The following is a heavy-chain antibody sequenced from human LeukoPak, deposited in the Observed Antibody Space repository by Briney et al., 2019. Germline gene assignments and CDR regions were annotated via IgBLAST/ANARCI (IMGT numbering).Heavy chain of an antibody. V-gene: IGHV3-7*01. Sequence: GGSLRLSCTASGFTFGDYAMSWVRQAPGKGLEWVANIKDDGSDKYYVDSVKGRFSISKDNAKNALYLQMNSLRVEDTAVYYCVPLNWNPPGDFDRWGQGTLVTVSS. CDR2: IKDDGSDK. J-gene: IGHJ4*02. D-gene: IGHD1-20*01. CDR3: VPLNWNPPGDFDR. CDR1: GFTFGDYA.